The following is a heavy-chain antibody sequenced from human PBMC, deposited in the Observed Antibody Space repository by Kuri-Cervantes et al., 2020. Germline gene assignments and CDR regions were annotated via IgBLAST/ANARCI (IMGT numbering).Heavy chain of an antibody. J-gene: IGHJ3*02. CDR1: GGSISSGGYY. V-gene: IGHV4-31*03. D-gene: IGHD3-22*01. Sequence: SETLSLTCTVSGGSISSGGYYWSWIRQHPGKGLEWIGYIYYSGSTYYNPSLKSRVTISVDTSKNQFSLKLSSVTAADTAVYYCARDSQYCYDSSGSDAFDIWGQGTMVTVSS. CDR2: IYYSGST. CDR3: ARDSQYCYDSSGSDAFDI.